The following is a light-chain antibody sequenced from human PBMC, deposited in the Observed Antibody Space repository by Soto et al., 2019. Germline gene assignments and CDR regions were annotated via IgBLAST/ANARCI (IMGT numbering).Light chain of an antibody. CDR1: QDINSW. CDR2: AAS. CDR3: QRYNVYPLT. V-gene: IGKV1D-16*01. J-gene: IGKJ4*01. Sequence: DVQMTQSPSSLSASVGDRVTITCRASQDINSWLAWYQQKPGQAPKSLIYAASSLQTGGPSRFSGSASGTDFTLTIRSLQPEDSATYYCQRYNVYPLTFGGGTKVEIK.